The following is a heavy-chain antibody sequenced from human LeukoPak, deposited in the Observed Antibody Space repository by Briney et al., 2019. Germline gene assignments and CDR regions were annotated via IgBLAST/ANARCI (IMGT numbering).Heavy chain of an antibody. CDR2: FDPEDGET. CDR3: ATGRPGSYYATIFDY. V-gene: IGHV1-24*01. D-gene: IGHD3-10*01. J-gene: IGHJ4*02. Sequence: ASVKVSCKVSGYTLSELSMHWVRQAPGKGLEWMGGFDPEDGETIYAQKFQGRVTMTEDPSTDTAYMELSSLRSEDTAVYYCATGRPGSYYATIFDYWGQGTLVTVSS. CDR1: GYTLSELS.